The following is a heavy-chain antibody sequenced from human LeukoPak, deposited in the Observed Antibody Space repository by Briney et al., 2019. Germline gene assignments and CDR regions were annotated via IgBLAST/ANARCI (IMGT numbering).Heavy chain of an antibody. CDR1: GGSFSGYY. D-gene: IGHD2-2*01. Sequence: SETLSLTCAVYGGSFSGYYWSWIRQPPGKGLEWIGEINHSGSTNYNPSLKSRVTISVDTPKNQFSLKLSSVTAAATAVYYCARYCSSTSCYYYYGMDVWGKGTTVTVSS. J-gene: IGHJ6*04. V-gene: IGHV4-34*01. CDR3: ARYCSSTSCYYYYGMDV. CDR2: INHSGST.